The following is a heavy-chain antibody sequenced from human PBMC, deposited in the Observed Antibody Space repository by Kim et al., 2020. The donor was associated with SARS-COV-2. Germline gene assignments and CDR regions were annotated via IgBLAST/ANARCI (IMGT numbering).Heavy chain of an antibody. J-gene: IGHJ3*02. V-gene: IGHV1-69*13. Sequence: SVKVSCKASGGTFSSYAISWVRQAPGQGLEWMGGIIPIFGTANYAQKFQGRVTITADESTSTAYMELSSLRSEDTAVYYCARGLEEKTYYYDSSGYGDAFDIWGQGTMVTVSS. CDR1: GGTFSSYA. D-gene: IGHD3-22*01. CDR2: IIPIFGTA. CDR3: ARGLEEKTYYYDSSGYGDAFDI.